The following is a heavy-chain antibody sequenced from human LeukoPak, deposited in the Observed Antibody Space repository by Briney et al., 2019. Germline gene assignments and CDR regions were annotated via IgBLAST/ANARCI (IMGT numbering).Heavy chain of an antibody. V-gene: IGHV4-34*01. D-gene: IGHD3-10*01. CDR1: GGSFSGYY. Sequence: SETLSLTCAVYGGSFSGYYWSWIRQPPGKGLEWIGEINHSGSTNYNPSLKSRVTISVDTSKNQFSLKLSSVTAADTAVYYCARYRYYGSGAIDYWGQGTLVTVSS. CDR2: INHSGST. J-gene: IGHJ4*02. CDR3: ARYRYYGSGAIDY.